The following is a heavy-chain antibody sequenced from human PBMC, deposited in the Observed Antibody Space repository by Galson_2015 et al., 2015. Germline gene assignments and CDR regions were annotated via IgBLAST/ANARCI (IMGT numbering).Heavy chain of an antibody. J-gene: IGHJ4*02. Sequence: SLRLSCAASGFTFSSYAMHWVRQDPGKGLEWVAVISFDGTNKYYADSVKGRFTISRDNSKNTLYLQMNSLRVEDTAVYYCASGRGGRNIVKDYWGQGPLATVSS. CDR3: ASGRGGRNIVKDY. D-gene: IGHD3-16*01. V-gene: IGHV3-30-3*01. CDR1: GFTFSSYA. CDR2: ISFDGTNK.